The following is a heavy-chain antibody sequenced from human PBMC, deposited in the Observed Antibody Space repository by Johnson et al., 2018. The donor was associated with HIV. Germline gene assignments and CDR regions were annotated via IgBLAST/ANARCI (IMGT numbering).Heavy chain of an antibody. J-gene: IGHJ3*02. CDR2: ISSSGSTI. D-gene: IGHD1-26*01. CDR1: GFTFSDYY. V-gene: IGHV3-11*04. Sequence: QVQLVESGGGLVKPGGSLRLSCAASGFTFSDYYMSWIRQAPGKGLEWVSYISSSGSTIYYADSVKGRFTISRDNAKNSLYLQMNSLRSEDTAVYYCARERWEGGSYYSFRRDSFDIWGQGTMVTVSS. CDR3: ARERWEGGSYYSFRRDSFDI.